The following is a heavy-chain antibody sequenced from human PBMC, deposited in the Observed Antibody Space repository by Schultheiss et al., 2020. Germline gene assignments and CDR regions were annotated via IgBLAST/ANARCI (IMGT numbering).Heavy chain of an antibody. D-gene: IGHD2-2*02. CDR2: MNSDGRST. J-gene: IGHJ4*02. V-gene: IGHV3-74*01. CDR1: GFTFSSYW. CDR3: ARDIFGYCSSTSCYTGSSDY. Sequence: GESLKISCAASGFTFSSYWMHWVRQAPGKGLVWVSRMNSDGRSTSYADSVKGRFTISRDNAKNTLYLQMNSLRAEDTAVYYCARDIFGYCSSTSCYTGSSDYWGQGTLVTVSS.